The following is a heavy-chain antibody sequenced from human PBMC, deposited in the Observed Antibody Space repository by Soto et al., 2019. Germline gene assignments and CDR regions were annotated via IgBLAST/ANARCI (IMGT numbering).Heavy chain of an antibody. J-gene: IGHJ4*02. V-gene: IGHV1-18*01. Sequence: ASVKVSCKASGYTFTSYGISWVRQAPGQGLEWMGWINPYNGNTNYAQKLQGRVTMTTDTSTSTAYMELRSLRSDDTAVYYCARGPPSYYDSSGYYKYFDYWGQGTLVTVSS. CDR2: INPYNGNT. D-gene: IGHD3-22*01. CDR1: GYTFTSYG. CDR3: ARGPPSYYDSSGYYKYFDY.